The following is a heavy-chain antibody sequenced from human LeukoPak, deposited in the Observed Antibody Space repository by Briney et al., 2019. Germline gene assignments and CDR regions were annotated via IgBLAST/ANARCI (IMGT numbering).Heavy chain of an antibody. D-gene: IGHD3-10*01. CDR2: ISAYNGNT. CDR3: ARDGLGSGRWFDP. CDR1: GYTFTSYG. V-gene: IGHV1-18*01. Sequence: ASVKVSCKASGYTFTSYGISWVRQAPGQGLEWMGWISAYNGNTNYAQKLQGRVTMTTDTSTSTVYMELSSLRSEDTAVYYCARDGLGSGRWFDPWGQGTLVTVSS. J-gene: IGHJ5*02.